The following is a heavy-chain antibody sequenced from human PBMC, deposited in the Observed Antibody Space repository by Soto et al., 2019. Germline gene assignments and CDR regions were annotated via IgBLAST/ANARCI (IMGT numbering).Heavy chain of an antibody. V-gene: IGHV5-51*01. Sequence: GESLKISCKGSGYTFTSYWIAWVRQMPGKGLEWMGIIYPGDSDTRYSPSFQGHVAISADRSINTAYLHWSTLKASDTAMYYCARTSFAGRRYYSRLDVWGQGTTVTVAS. D-gene: IGHD3-16*01. CDR3: ARTSFAGRRYYSRLDV. CDR2: IYPGDSDT. CDR1: GYTFTSYW. J-gene: IGHJ6*02.